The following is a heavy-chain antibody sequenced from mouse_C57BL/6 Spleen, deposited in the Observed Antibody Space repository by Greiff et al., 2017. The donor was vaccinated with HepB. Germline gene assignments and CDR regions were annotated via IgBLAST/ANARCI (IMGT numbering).Heavy chain of an antibody. Sequence: QVQLQQPGAELVRPGSSVKLSCKASGYTFTSYWMHWVKQRPIKGLEWIGNIDPSDSETHYNQKFKDKATLTVDKSSSTAYMQLSSLTSEDYAVYYCARLGGNYEYYYAMDYWGQGTSVTVSS. J-gene: IGHJ4*01. CDR3: ARLGGNYEYYYAMDY. CDR1: GYTFTSYW. V-gene: IGHV1-52*01. CDR2: IDPSDSET. D-gene: IGHD2-1*01.